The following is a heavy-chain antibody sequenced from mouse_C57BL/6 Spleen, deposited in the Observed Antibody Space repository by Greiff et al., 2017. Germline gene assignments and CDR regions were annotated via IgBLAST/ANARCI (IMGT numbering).Heavy chain of an antibody. D-gene: IGHD2-4*01. V-gene: IGHV1-53*01. Sequence: VHVKQPGTELVKPGASVKLSCKASGYTFTSYWMHWVKQRPGQGLEWIGNINPSNGGTNYNEKFKSKATLTVDKSSSTAYMQLSSLTSEDSAVYYCANRGNYDYDVGFAYWGQGTLVTVSA. CDR2: INPSNGGT. J-gene: IGHJ3*01. CDR3: ANRGNYDYDVGFAY. CDR1: GYTFTSYW.